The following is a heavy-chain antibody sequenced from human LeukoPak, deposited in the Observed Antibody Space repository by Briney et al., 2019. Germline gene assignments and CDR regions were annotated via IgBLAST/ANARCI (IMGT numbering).Heavy chain of an antibody. CDR1: GGTFSSYA. CDR3: ARAGYCGDGGCRGGSAFDV. CDR2: ISGYTGDT. V-gene: IGHV1-18*01. J-gene: IGHJ3*01. Sequence: ASVKVSCKASGGTFSSYAISWVRQAPGQGLECMGWISGYTGDTKYAQILQGRFTVTTDTSTSTAYMELRSLTYDDTAVYYCARAGYCGDGGCRGGSAFDVWGQGTMVTVSS. D-gene: IGHD2-15*01.